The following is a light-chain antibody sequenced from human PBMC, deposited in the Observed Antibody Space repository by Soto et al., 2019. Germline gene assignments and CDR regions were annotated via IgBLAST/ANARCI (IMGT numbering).Light chain of an antibody. J-gene: IGKJ5*01. CDR2: DAY. V-gene: IGKV3-11*01. CDR1: QSFRGL. CDR3: QQRSNWPPIT. Sequence: EVVLTQSPVTLSLSPGERATLSCRASQSFRGLLAWYQQKPGQAPRLLIYDAYSRATGIPPRFSGSGSGTDFTLTISSLEPEDFAVYYCQQRSNWPPITFGQGTRLEIK.